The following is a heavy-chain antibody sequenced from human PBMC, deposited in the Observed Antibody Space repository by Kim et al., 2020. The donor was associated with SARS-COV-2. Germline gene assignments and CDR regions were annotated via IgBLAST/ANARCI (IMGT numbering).Heavy chain of an antibody. D-gene: IGHD6-19*01. Sequence: STNCATSHMRRVTISVDTSKNQFSLKLSSVTAADTAVYYCARGRQWLDRWGQGTLVTVSS. V-gene: IGHV4-59*09. J-gene: IGHJ5*02. CDR3: ARGRQWLDR. CDR2: ST.